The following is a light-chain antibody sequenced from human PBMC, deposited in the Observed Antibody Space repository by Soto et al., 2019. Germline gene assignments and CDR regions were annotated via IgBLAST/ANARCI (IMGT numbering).Light chain of an antibody. CDR2: GAS. V-gene: IGKV3-20*01. CDR1: QSVSSSH. CDR3: QQYSSSPPYT. J-gene: IGKJ2*01. Sequence: EIALTQSPGTLSLSPGERATLSCRASQSVSSSHLAWYQQKPGQAPRLLIYGASNRATGIPDRFRGSGSGTDLTLTISRLEPEDFAVYYCQQYSSSPPYTFGQGTKVDIK.